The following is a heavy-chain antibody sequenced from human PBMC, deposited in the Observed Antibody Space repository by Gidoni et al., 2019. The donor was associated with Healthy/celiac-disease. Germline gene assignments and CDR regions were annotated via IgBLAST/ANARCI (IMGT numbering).Heavy chain of an antibody. D-gene: IGHD6-6*01. CDR3: ARAGYSSSSLSFDF. CDR2: ISSSSSYI. CDR1: GFTFSSYS. V-gene: IGHV3-21*01. Sequence: EVQLVESGGGLVKPGASLRLSCAASGFTFSSYSMNWVRQAPGKGLEWVSSISSSSSYIYYADSVKGRFTISRDNAKNSLYLQMNSLRAEDTAVYYCARAGYSSSSLSFDFWGQGTLVTVSS. J-gene: IGHJ4*02.